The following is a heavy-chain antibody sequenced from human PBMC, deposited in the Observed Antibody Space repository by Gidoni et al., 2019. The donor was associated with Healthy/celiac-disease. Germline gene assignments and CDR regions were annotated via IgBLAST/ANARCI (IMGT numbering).Heavy chain of an antibody. CDR3: ARASTVTTPPPDY. CDR1: VYTFTSYG. Sequence: VPLFQSAAEVKTPGSSVKLSCNASVYTFTSYGISWVRQPPGQGLEWMGWISAYNGNTNYAQKLQGRVTMTTDTSTSTAYMELRSLRSDDTAVYYCARASTVTTPPPDYWGQGTLVTVSS. J-gene: IGHJ4*02. CDR2: ISAYNGNT. D-gene: IGHD4-17*01. V-gene: IGHV1-18*01.